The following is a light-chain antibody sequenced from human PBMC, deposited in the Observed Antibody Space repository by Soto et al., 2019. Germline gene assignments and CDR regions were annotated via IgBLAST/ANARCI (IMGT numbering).Light chain of an antibody. CDR2: AAS. J-gene: IGKJ1*01. Sequence: DIHMTQSPSSLSASVGDRVTITCRASQSINTYLNWYQQKPGKAPKLLIYAASSLQSGVPSRFSGSGSGTDFTLTISSLQPEDFATYFCQQSYNSPRTLGQGTKVEVK. CDR1: QSINTY. V-gene: IGKV1-39*01. CDR3: QQSYNSPRT.